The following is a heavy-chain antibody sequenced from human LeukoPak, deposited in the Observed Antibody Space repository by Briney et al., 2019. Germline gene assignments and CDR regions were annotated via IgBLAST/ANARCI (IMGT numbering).Heavy chain of an antibody. CDR3: AKSDSSGYYYVGGYYFDY. J-gene: IGHJ4*02. CDR2: VKEVGSGK. V-gene: IGHV3-7*03. D-gene: IGHD3-22*01. CDR1: GFTFSSYW. Sequence: GGSLRLSCAASGFTFSSYWMSWVRQAPGKGLEWVANVKEVGSGKYYVDSVKGRLTISRDNAKNSLYLQMNSLRAEDTAVYYCAKSDSSGYYYVGGYYFDYWGQGTLVTVSS.